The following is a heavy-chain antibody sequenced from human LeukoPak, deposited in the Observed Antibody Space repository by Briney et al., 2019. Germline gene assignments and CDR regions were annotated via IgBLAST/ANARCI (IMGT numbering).Heavy chain of an antibody. CDR2: INHSGST. J-gene: IGHJ4*02. CDR3: ARGWGRRVGY. CDR1: GGSFSGYY. Sequence: SETLSLTCAVYGGSFSGYYWSWIRQPPGKGLEWIGEINHSGSTNYNPSLKSRVTISLDTSKNQFSLKLSSVTAADTAVYYCARGWGRRVGYWGQGTLVTVSS. D-gene: IGHD7-27*01. V-gene: IGHV4-34*01.